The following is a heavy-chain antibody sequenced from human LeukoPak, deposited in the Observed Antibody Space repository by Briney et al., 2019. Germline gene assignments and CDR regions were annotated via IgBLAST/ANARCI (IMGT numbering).Heavy chain of an antibody. CDR1: GFTFSSYG. V-gene: IGHV3-30*18. CDR3: AKAEIETYYYDSSGYYLIDY. Sequence: PGGSLRLSCAASGFTFSSYGMHWVRQAPGKGLEWVAVISYDGSNKYYADSVKGRFTISRDNSKNTLYLQMNSLRAEDTAVYYCAKAEIETYYYDSSGYYLIDYWGQGTLVTVSS. D-gene: IGHD3-22*01. CDR2: ISYDGSNK. J-gene: IGHJ4*02.